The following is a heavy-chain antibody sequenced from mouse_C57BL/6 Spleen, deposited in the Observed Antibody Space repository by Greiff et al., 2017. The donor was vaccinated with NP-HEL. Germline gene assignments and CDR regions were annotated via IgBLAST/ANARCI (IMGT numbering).Heavy chain of an antibody. V-gene: IGHV5-16*01. CDR1: GFTFSDYY. J-gene: IGHJ4*01. CDR2: INYDGSST. D-gene: IGHD1-1*01. Sequence: EVKLMESEGGLVQPGSSMKLSCTASGFTFSDYYMAWVRQVPEKGLEWVANINYDGSSTYYLDSLKSRFIISRDNAKNILYLQMSSLKSEDTATYYCARGDYYGSSYDYAMDYWGQGTSVTVSS. CDR3: ARGDYYGSSYDYAMDY.